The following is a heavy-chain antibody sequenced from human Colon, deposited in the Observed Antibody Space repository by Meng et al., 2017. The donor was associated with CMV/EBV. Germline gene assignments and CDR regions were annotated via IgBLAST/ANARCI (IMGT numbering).Heavy chain of an antibody. D-gene: IGHD2-2*01. Sequence: GGPLRLSCAASGFTFSSYAMHWVRQAPGKGLEWVAVISYDGSNKYYADSVKGRFTISRDNSKNTLYLQMNSLRAEDTAVYYCARDRRDIVVVPAVNYYYYGMDVWGQGTTVTVSS. J-gene: IGHJ6*02. CDR2: ISYDGSNK. CDR1: GFTFSSYA. CDR3: ARDRRDIVVVPAVNYYYYGMDV. V-gene: IGHV3-30-3*01.